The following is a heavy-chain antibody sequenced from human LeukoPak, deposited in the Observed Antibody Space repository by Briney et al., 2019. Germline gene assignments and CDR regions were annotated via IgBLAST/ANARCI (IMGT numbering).Heavy chain of an antibody. Sequence: GGSLRLSCAASGFTFSSYSMNWVRQAPGKGLEWVSYISSSSSTIYYADSVKGRFTISRDNAKNSLYLQMNSLRAEDTAVYYCARDLFKHSSGWYWSYWGQGTLVTVSS. V-gene: IGHV3-48*04. CDR3: ARDLFKHSSGWYWSY. D-gene: IGHD6-19*01. CDR1: GFTFSSYS. J-gene: IGHJ4*02. CDR2: ISSSSSTI.